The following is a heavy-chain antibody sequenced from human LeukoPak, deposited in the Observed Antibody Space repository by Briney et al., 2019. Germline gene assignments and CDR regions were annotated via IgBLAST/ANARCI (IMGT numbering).Heavy chain of an antibody. J-gene: IGHJ4*02. Sequence: GGSLRLSCATSGFPFETNAMSWVRQAPGKGLEWVATIGNTETFYADSVTGRFTISRDNSKNTVNLQMNRLRVEDAAIYYCAKDWIQFNRVFDCFDSWGQGTLVTVSS. V-gene: IGHV3-23*01. D-gene: IGHD5-18*01. CDR1: GFPFETNA. CDR3: AKDWIQFNRVFDCFDS. CDR2: IGNTET.